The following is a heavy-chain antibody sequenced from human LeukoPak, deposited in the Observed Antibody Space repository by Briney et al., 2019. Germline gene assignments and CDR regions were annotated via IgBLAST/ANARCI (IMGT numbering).Heavy chain of an antibody. Sequence: PSETLSLTCTVSGGSISSSSYYWGWIRQPPGKGLEWVGSVYYSGSTYYIPSLKSRVTISVDTSKNQFSLRLQSVTAADTAVYYCARNLGGSSSFDYWGQGTLATVSS. CDR3: ARNLGGSSSFDY. J-gene: IGHJ4*02. CDR2: VYYSGST. CDR1: GGSISSSSYY. D-gene: IGHD6-13*01. V-gene: IGHV4-39*01.